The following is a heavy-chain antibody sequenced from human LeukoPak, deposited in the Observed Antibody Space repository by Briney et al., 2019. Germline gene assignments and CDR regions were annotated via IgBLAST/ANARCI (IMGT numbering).Heavy chain of an antibody. J-gene: IGHJ6*02. CDR1: GGSISSYY. D-gene: IGHD3-10*01. CDR2: MYDSGST. Sequence: KTADTLSLTCTVSGGSISSYYWSWIRQPPGKGLEWIGYMYDSGSTTYNPSLKSRVTISVDTSKNQFSLKLSSVTAADTAVYYCARASRGYYYYGMDVWGQGTTVT. CDR3: ARASRGYYYYGMDV. V-gene: IGHV4-59*07.